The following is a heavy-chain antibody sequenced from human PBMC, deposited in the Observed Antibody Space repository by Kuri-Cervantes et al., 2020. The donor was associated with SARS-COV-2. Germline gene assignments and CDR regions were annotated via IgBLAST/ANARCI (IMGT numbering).Heavy chain of an antibody. CDR2: INPSGGST. D-gene: IGHD1-1*01. V-gene: IGHV1-46*01. J-gene: IGHJ6*03. CDR1: GYTLTSYY. CDR3: AREATVQLERGWVLEQNYYYYYMDV. Sequence: ASVKVSCKASGYTLTSYYMHWVRQAPGQGLEWMGIINPSGGSTSYAQKFQGRVTMTRDTSTSTVYMELSSLRSEDTAVYYCAREATVQLERGWVLEQNYYYYYMDVWGKGTTVTVSS.